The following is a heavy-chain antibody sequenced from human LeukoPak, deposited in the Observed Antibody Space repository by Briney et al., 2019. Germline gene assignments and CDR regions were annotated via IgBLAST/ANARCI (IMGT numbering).Heavy chain of an antibody. J-gene: IGHJ4*02. CDR1: GYSFISYW. Sequence: GESLKISCKGSGYSFISYWIGWVRQMPGKGLEWMGIIYPGDSDTRYSPSFQGQVTISADKSISTAYLQWSSLKASDTAMYYCARRHPGGYNPNYFDYWGQGTLVTVSS. D-gene: IGHD5-24*01. CDR3: ARRHPGGYNPNYFDY. V-gene: IGHV5-51*01. CDR2: IYPGDSDT.